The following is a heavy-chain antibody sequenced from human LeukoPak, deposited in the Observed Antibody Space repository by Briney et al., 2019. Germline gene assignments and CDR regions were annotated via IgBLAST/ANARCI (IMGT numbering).Heavy chain of an antibody. V-gene: IGHV3-23*01. Sequence: PGGSLRLSCAASGFTFINYAMSWVRQAPGKGLEWVSVISGSGSYTYYADSVKGRFTISRDDSKNTFYLQMNSLRADDTAVYFCARDSATYGRFDYWGQGTLVTVSS. J-gene: IGHJ4*02. D-gene: IGHD2-8*01. CDR2: ISGSGSYT. CDR3: ARDSATYGRFDY. CDR1: GFTFINYA.